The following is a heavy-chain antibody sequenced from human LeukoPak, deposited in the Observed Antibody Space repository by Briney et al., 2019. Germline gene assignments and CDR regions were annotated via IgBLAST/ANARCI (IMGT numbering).Heavy chain of an antibody. J-gene: IGHJ4*02. D-gene: IGHD5-18*01. Sequence: GGSLRLSCAASGFTFSSHAMHWVRQPPGKGLEWVAFIRYDGSNKYYADSVKGRFTISRDNSKNTLYLQMNSLRAEDTAVYYCAKSRGIQLWLALFDYWGQGTLVTVSS. CDR2: IRYDGSNK. CDR3: AKSRGIQLWLALFDY. V-gene: IGHV3-30*02. CDR1: GFTFSSHA.